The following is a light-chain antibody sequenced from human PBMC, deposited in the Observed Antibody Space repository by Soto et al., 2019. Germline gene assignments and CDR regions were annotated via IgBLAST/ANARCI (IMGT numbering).Light chain of an antibody. CDR3: FSYAGSSTGV. J-gene: IGLJ3*02. CDR2: EVT. V-gene: IGLV2-23*02. CDR1: RSDIGIYNS. Sequence: QSVLTQPASVSGSPGQSITISCTGTRSDIGIYNSIAWYQQHPGKAPRVMIFEVTKRPSGISNRFSGSKSGSTASLTISGLQAEDEADYFCFSYAGSSTGVFGGGTKLTVL.